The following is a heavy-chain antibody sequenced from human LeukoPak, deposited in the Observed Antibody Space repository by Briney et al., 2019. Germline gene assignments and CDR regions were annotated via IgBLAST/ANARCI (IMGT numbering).Heavy chain of an antibody. CDR3: AKGRSYYDSSGYPGVY. D-gene: IGHD3-22*01. CDR1: GFTFSSYA. V-gene: IGHV3-23*01. Sequence: PGGSLRLSCAASGFTFSSYAMSWVRQAPGKGLEWVSAISGSGGSTYYADSVKGRFTIPRDNSKNTLYLQMNSLRAEDTAVYYCAKGRSYYDSSGYPGVYWGQGTLVTVSS. CDR2: ISGSGGST. J-gene: IGHJ4*02.